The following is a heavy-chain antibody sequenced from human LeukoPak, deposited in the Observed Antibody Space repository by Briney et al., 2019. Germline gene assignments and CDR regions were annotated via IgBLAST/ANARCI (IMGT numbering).Heavy chain of an antibody. Sequence: GASVKVSCKASGGTFSSYAISWVRQAPGQGLEWMGGIIPIFGTANYAQKFQGRVTITADKSTSTAYMELSSLRSEDTAVYYCARVKVAGNPYFDYWGQGTLVTVSS. J-gene: IGHJ4*02. CDR1: GGTFSSYA. D-gene: IGHD6-19*01. CDR3: ARVKVAGNPYFDY. CDR2: IIPIFGTA. V-gene: IGHV1-69*06.